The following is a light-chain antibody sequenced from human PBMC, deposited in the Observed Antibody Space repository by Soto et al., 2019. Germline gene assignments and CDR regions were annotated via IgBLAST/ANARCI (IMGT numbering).Light chain of an antibody. V-gene: IGLV2-8*01. Sequence: QSVLTQPPSESGYPGQSVTISCTGASSDVGGYNFVSWYQHHPGKAPRLMIYDVTQRPSGVPDRFSGSKSGNTASLTVSGLQVDDEAYYYCSSYAGSSIPVAFGGGTKVTVL. CDR3: SSYAGSSIPVA. CDR1: SSDVGGYNF. J-gene: IGLJ2*01. CDR2: DVT.